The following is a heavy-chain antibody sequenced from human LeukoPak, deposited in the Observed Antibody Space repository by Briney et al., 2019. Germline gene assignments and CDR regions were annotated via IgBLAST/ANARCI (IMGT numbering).Heavy chain of an antibody. CDR2: INPDGSVT. J-gene: IGHJ3*02. D-gene: IGHD2-2*01. Sequence: GGSLRLSCAASGFTFNKSWMHWVRQAPTKGLVWVSRINPDGSVTTYADSVKGRFTISRDNARNTVYLQMTSLRGDDTAVYYCARVGVVPAAIPDGFDIWGQGTMVTVSS. V-gene: IGHV3-74*01. CDR3: ARVGVVPAAIPDGFDI. CDR1: GFTFNKSW.